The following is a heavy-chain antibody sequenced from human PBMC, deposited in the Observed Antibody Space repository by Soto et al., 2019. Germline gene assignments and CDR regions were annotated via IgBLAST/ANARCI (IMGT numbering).Heavy chain of an antibody. J-gene: IGHJ4*02. V-gene: IGHV3-74*01. D-gene: IGHD6-19*01. CDR2: IDGDGTTT. Sequence: GGSLRLSCAASGFTFNIYWMHWVRQVPGKGLECVSRIDGDGTTTHYADSVKGRFTISRDNAKNTLYLQMNSLRAEDSAVYLCARRIAVAGTYDHWGQGTLVTVSS. CDR3: ARRIAVAGTYDH. CDR1: GFTFNIYW.